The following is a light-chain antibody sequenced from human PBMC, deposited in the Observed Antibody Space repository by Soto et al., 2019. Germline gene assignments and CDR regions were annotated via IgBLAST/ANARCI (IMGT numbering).Light chain of an antibody. CDR3: SSYTSTSTVV. Sequence: QSALTQPASVSGSPGQSITISCTGTSSDVGGYNYVSWYQHHPGKARKLMIYDVSNRPSGVSNRFSGSKSDNTASLTISGLQAEDEADYYCSSYTSTSTVVFGGGTKLTVL. CDR2: DVS. V-gene: IGLV2-14*03. CDR1: SSDVGGYNY. J-gene: IGLJ2*01.